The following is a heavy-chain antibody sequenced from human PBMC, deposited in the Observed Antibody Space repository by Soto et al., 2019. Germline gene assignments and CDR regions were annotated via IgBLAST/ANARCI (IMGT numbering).Heavy chain of an antibody. V-gene: IGHV1-18*01. CDR1: GYTFTSYG. CDR2: ISAYNGNT. CDR3: ARGGGLYCSSTSCRIFDY. Sequence: QVQLVQSGAEVKKPGASVKVSCKASGYTFTSYGISWVRQAPGQGLEWMGWISAYNGNTNYAQKRQGRVTMTTDTSTSTAYMELRTLRSDDTAVYYCARGGGLYCSSTSCRIFDYWGQGTLVTVSS. D-gene: IGHD2-2*01. J-gene: IGHJ4*02.